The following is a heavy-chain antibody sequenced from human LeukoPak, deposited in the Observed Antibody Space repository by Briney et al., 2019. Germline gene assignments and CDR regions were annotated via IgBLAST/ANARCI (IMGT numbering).Heavy chain of an antibody. CDR3: ATLEIGDYYFDY. J-gene: IGHJ4*02. CDR1: GFTFSTAW. Sequence: KPGGSLRLSCAASGFTFSTAWMSWVRQAPGKGLEWIGSISYSGSIHYNPSLKSRVTISVDTSKNHFSLRLSSVTAADTAVYYCATLEIGDYYFDYWGQGTLVTVSS. D-gene: IGHD2-21*01. V-gene: IGHV4-59*05. CDR2: ISYSGSI.